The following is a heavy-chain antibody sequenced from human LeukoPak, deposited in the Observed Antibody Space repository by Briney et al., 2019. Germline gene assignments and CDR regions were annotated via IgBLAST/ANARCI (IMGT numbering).Heavy chain of an antibody. J-gene: IGHJ4*02. CDR3: AKDQEYQLPYYFDY. CDR1: GFTFSSYW. CDR2: LRYDGSNK. Sequence: PGGSLRLSCAASGFTFSSYWMAWVRQAPGKGRKGVAFLRYDGSNKYYADSVKGRFTISRDNSKNTLYLQMNSLRAEDTAVYYCAKDQEYQLPYYFDYWGQGTLVTVSS. D-gene: IGHD2-2*01. V-gene: IGHV3-30*02.